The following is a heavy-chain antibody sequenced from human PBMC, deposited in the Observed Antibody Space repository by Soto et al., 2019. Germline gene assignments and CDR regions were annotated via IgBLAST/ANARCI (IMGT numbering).Heavy chain of an antibody. Sequence: QVHLLQSGPEMKKPGSSVIVSCKASGGTFNTYTFSWVRRAPGQGLEWMGSIIPIFGTANYAPRFQGRLSITADQSATTTYMELTSLTSEDTAFYYCGRIPRYSFPTDPLDNWGQGTLVTVSS. CDR3: GRIPRYSFPTDPLDN. J-gene: IGHJ4*02. V-gene: IGHV1-69*08. D-gene: IGHD5-18*01. CDR2: IIPIFGTA. CDR1: GGTFNTYT.